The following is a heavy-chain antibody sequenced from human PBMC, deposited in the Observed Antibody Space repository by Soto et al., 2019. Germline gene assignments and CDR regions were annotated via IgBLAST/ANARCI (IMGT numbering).Heavy chain of an antibody. CDR2: ISHDGINK. D-gene: IGHD6-19*01. CDR1: GFSFSSYA. V-gene: IGHV3-30-3*01. J-gene: IGHJ5*02. CDR3: ARDMYSSDYFVKWFEP. Sequence: SGGGVVQPGRSLRLSCTASGFSFSSYAMYWFRQPPGKGLEWVAVISHDGINKHYADSVKGRVTVSRDNSNHSLDLQLNSLRGEDTAMYYCARDMYSSDYFVKWFEPWGQGTLVTVSS.